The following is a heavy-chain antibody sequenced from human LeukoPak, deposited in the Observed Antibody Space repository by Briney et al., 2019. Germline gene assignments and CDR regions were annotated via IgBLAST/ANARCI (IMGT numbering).Heavy chain of an antibody. V-gene: IGHV3-48*04. J-gene: IGHJ4*02. CDR2: ISSSSSTI. D-gene: IGHD3-10*01. CDR3: ATGKTERWFGELYYFDY. Sequence: GGSLRLSCTASGFTFSSYSMNWVRQAPGKGLERVSYISSSSSTIYYADSVKGRFTISRDNAKNSLYLQMNSLRAEDTAVYYCATGKTERWFGELYYFDYWGQGTLVTVSS. CDR1: GFTFSSYS.